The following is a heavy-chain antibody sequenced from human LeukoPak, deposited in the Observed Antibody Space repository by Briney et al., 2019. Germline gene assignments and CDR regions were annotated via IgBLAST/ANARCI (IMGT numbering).Heavy chain of an antibody. CDR2: VSSSGGST. CDR3: AKGPDIVATVFDY. Sequence: GGSLRLSCAASGFTFNTYAKTWVRQAPGKGLEWVSTVSSSGGSTYYADSVKGRFTISRDPSKNTLYLQMISLRAEDTAVYYCAKGPDIVATVFDYWGQGTLVTVSS. V-gene: IGHV3-23*01. J-gene: IGHJ4*02. CDR1: GFTFNTYA. D-gene: IGHD5-12*01.